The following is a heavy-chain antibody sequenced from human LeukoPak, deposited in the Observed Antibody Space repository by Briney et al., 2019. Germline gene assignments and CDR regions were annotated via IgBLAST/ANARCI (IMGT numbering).Heavy chain of an antibody. D-gene: IGHD1-20*01. J-gene: IGHJ4*02. Sequence: NPSQTLSLTCTVSGGSNSSGGYYWSWIRQHPGKGLEWIGYIYYSGSTYYNPSLKSRVTISVDTSKNQFSLKLSSVTAADTAVYYCARSITGTTLPFDYWGQGTLVTVSS. CDR3: ARSITGTTLPFDY. CDR1: GGSNSSGGYY. V-gene: IGHV4-31*03. CDR2: IYYSGST.